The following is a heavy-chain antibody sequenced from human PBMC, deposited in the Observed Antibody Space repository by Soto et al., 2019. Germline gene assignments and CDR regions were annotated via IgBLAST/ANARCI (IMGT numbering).Heavy chain of an antibody. V-gene: IGHV3-21*01. J-gene: IGHJ4*02. CDR3: ARVDDSSGSYLYYFDY. CDR2: ISSSSSYI. CDR1: GVTFIIYS. D-gene: IGHD3-22*01. Sequence: GESLGLSCSSSGVTFIIYSMNWIRQDPGKGLEWVSSISSSSSYIYYADSVKGRFTISRDNAKNSLYLQMNSLRAEDTAVYYCARVDDSSGSYLYYFDYWGQGTLVTVSS.